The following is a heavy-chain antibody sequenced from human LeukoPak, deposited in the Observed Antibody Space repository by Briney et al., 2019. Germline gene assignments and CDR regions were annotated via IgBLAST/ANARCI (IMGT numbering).Heavy chain of an antibody. CDR2: IYYSGST. J-gene: IGHJ4*02. D-gene: IGHD6-6*01. Sequence: SETLSLTCTVSGGSISSSSYYWGWIRQPPGKGLEWIGSIYYSGSTYYNPSLKSRVTISVDTSKNQFSLKLSSVTAADTAVYYCARSNGIPARPGHYFDYWGQGTLVTVSS. V-gene: IGHV4-39*07. CDR3: ARSNGIPARPGHYFDY. CDR1: GGSISSSSYY.